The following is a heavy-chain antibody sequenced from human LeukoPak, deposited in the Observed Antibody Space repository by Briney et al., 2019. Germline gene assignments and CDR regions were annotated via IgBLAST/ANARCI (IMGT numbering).Heavy chain of an antibody. CDR2: IKSDGSGI. CDR3: AGGNSMDV. D-gene: IGHD1/OR15-1a*01. V-gene: IGHV3-7*03. J-gene: IGHJ6*04. CDR1: GFPFSNSW. Sequence: GGSLRLSCAVSGFPFSNSWMYWVRQAPGKGLEGVASIKSDGSGISYVDSVKGRFIISRDNARNSLYLQMNSLRVEDTAVYFCAGGNSMDVWAKGPRSPSPQ.